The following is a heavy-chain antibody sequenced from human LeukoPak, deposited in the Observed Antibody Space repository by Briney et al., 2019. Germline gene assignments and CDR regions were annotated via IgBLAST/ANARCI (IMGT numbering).Heavy chain of an antibody. CDR1: GYSFTSYW. CDR3: ARRFRDGYNGGWFDP. D-gene: IGHD5-24*01. Sequence: GESLKISCKGSGYSFTSYWIGWVRQMPGKGLEGMGIIYPGGSDTRYSPSFQGQVTISADKSISTAYLQWSSLKASDTAMYYCARRFRDGYNGGWFDPWGRGTLVTVSS. CDR2: IYPGGSDT. V-gene: IGHV5-51*01. J-gene: IGHJ5*02.